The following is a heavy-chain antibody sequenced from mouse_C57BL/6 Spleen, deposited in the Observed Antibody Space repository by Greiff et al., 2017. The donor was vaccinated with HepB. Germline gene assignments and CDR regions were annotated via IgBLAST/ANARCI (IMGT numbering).Heavy chain of an antibody. CDR2: INPSSGYT. V-gene: IGHV1-4*01. J-gene: IGHJ4*01. CDR3: ARVVFPSYAMDY. Sequence: QVQLQQSGAELARPGASVKMSCKASGYTFTSYTMHWVKQRPGQGLEWIGYINPSSGYTKYNQKFKDKATLTADKSSSTAYMQLSSLTSEDSAVYYCARVVFPSYAMDYWGQGTSVTVSS. D-gene: IGHD1-1*02. CDR1: GYTFTSYT.